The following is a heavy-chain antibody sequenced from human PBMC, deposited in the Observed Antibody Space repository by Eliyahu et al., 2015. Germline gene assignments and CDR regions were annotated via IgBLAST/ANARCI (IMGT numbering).Heavy chain of an antibody. Sequence: QVQMVESGGGVVRPGGSLXLSXXASGFTFRNYGVHWVRQTPDKGVQWVAAISYDGSSQDYADSVKGRFTISRDNSKNIVYLQMNTLRAGDTGLYYCTKVHIHXIVVAGAFDVWGQGTMVAVSS. V-gene: IGHV3-30*18. D-gene: IGHD2-15*01. CDR2: ISYDGSSQ. CDR3: TKVHIHXIVVAGAFDV. CDR1: GFTFRNYG. J-gene: IGHJ3*01.